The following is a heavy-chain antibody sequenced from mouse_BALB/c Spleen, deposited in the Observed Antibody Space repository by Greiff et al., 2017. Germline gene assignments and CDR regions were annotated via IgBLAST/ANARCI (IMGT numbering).Heavy chain of an antibody. V-gene: IGHV1-63*02. CDR2: IYPGGGYT. CDR3: ARKGHYYGSDFDY. CDR1: GYTFTNYW. J-gene: IGHJ2*01. Sequence: VKLMESGAELVRPGTSVKISCKASGYTFTNYWLGWVKQRPGHGLEWIGDIYPGGGYTNYNEKFKGKATLTADTSSSTAYMQLSSLTSEDSAVYFCARKGHYYGSDFDYWGQGTTLTVSS. D-gene: IGHD1-2*01.